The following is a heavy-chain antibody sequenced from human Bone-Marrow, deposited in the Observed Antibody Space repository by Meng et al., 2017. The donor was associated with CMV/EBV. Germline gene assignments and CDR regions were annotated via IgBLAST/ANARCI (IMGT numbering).Heavy chain of an antibody. J-gene: IGHJ3*02. V-gene: IGHV1-69*10. CDR3: ARGFYSGYDYLDAFDI. CDR2: IIPILGIA. D-gene: IGHD5-12*01. Sequence: SVKVSCKASGGTFSSYAISWVRQAPGQGLEWMGGIIPILGIANYAQKFQGRVTITADKSTSTAYMELSSLRSEDTAVYYCARGFYSGYDYLDAFDIWGQGPMVTF. CDR1: GGTFSSYA.